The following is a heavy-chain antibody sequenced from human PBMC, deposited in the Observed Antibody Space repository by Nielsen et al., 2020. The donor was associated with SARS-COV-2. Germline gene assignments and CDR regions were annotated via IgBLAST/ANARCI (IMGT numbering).Heavy chain of an antibody. CDR1: GGSISSGDYY. D-gene: IGHD3-10*01. J-gene: IGHJ5*02. CDR3: ARATYYYGSIWFDP. V-gene: IGHV4-30-4*01. CDR2: IYYSGST. Sequence: SETLSLTCTVSGGSISSGDYYWSWIRQPPGKGLEWIGYIYYSGSTYYNPSLKSRVTISVDTSKNQFSPKLSSVTAADTAVYYCARATYYYGSIWFDPWGQGTLVTVSS.